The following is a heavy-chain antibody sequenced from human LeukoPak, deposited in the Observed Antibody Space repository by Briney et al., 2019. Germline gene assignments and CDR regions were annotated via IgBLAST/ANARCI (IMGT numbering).Heavy chain of an antibody. V-gene: IGHV4-59*01. CDR2: IYSSGST. J-gene: IGHJ4*02. CDR1: GGSISSYY. D-gene: IGHD2-15*01. Sequence: SETLSLTCTVSGGSISSYYWSWIRQPPGKGLEWLGYIYSSGSTNHNPSLKSRVTISIDTSKNQFSLKLSSVTAADTAVYYCARVLGSGYSDYWGQGTLVTVSS. CDR3: ARVLGSGYSDY.